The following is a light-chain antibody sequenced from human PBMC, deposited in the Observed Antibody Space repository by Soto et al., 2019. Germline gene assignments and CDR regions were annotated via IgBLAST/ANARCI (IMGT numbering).Light chain of an antibody. V-gene: IGKV1-39*01. CDR3: QHSFNIPYT. CDR1: QTISTY. CDR2: AAS. J-gene: IGKJ2*01. Sequence: DIQMTQSPSSLSASVGDRVTITCRASQTISTYLNWYQQNPGKAPKLLIYAASNLQSGVPSRFSGSGSGTDFTLTINSLQPEDFATYYCQHSFNIPYTFGQGTTLEIK.